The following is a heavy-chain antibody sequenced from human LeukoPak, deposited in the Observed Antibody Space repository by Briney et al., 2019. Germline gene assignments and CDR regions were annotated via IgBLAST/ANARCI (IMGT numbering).Heavy chain of an antibody. CDR2: ISAYNGNT. CDR3: ARIPNFSSGWHLDY. D-gene: IGHD6-19*01. Sequence: AASVKVSCKASGYTFINYGISWVRQAPGQGLEWMGWISAYNGNTKYAQKLQGRVTMTTDTSTSTAYLEVRSLRSDDTAVYYCARIPNFSSGWHLDYWGQGTLVTVSS. CDR1: GYTFINYG. V-gene: IGHV1-18*01. J-gene: IGHJ4*02.